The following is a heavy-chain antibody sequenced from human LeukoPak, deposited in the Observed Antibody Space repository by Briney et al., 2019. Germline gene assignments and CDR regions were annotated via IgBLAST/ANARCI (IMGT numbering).Heavy chain of an antibody. V-gene: IGHV3-23*01. CDR1: GFTFSSYA. J-gene: IGHJ5*02. CDR2: ISGSGGST. Sequence: GGSLRLSCAASGFTFSSYAMSWVRQAPGKGLEWVSAISGSGGSTYYADSVKGRFTISRDNSKNTLYLQMNSLRAEDTAVYYCAKDPLASRYCSSTSCYTYWFDPWGQGTLVTVSS. CDR3: AKDPLASRYCSSTSCYTYWFDP. D-gene: IGHD2-2*02.